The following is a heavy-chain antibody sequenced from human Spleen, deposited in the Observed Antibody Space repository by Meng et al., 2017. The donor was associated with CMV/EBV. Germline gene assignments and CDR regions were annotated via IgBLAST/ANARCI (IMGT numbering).Heavy chain of an antibody. CDR1: GFTFSSYW. J-gene: IGHJ6*02. V-gene: IGHV3-74*01. CDR3: AREGTYYYGSGSYRKPQTYGMDV. D-gene: IGHD3-10*01. Sequence: GVLKISCAASGFTFSSYWMHWVRQAPGKGLVWVSRINSDGSSTSYADSVKGRFTISRDNAKNTLYLQMNSLRAEDTAVYYCAREGTYYYGSGSYRKPQTYGMDVWGQGTTVTVSS. CDR2: INSDGSST.